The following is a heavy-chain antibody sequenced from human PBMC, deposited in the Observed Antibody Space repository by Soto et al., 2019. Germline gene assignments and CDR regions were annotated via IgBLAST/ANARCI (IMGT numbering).Heavy chain of an antibody. CDR3: ARGKGYYGSGSYFPDY. Sequence: QVQLQESGPGLVKPSQTLSLTCTVSGGSISSGCYYWSWIRQHPGKGLEWIGYIYYSGSTYYNPSRKSRLTISVDTSKNQFSLKLSSVTAADTAVYYCARGKGYYGSGSYFPDYWGQGTLVTVSS. V-gene: IGHV4-31*03. D-gene: IGHD3-10*01. CDR2: IYYSGST. J-gene: IGHJ4*02. CDR1: GGSISSGCYY.